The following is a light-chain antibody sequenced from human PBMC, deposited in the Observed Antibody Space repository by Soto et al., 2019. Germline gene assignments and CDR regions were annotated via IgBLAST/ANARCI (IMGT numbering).Light chain of an antibody. V-gene: IGKV1-12*01. J-gene: IGKJ1*01. CDR1: QGISSR. CDR3: QQYVTSPRT. CDR2: AAS. Sequence: DIQMTHSPSSVSASVGDIVTITCRASQGISSRFAGKQQKPGKAPKLLIYAASSLQSMVQSRFSGSDSDTDFTLTNTSVQAQDFEFYYCQQYVTSPRTFGKGTKVAI.